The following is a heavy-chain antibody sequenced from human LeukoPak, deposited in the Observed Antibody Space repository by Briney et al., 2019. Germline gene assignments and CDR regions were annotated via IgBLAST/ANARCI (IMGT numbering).Heavy chain of an antibody. CDR2: IYYSGST. D-gene: IGHD2-15*01. Sequence: PSQTLSLTCTDSGGSISSGDYYWSWIRQPPGKGLEWIGYIYYSGSTYYNPSLKSRVTISVDTSKYQFSLKLSSVTAADTAVYYCASVVVVAASNYFDYWGQGTLVTVSS. J-gene: IGHJ4*02. CDR1: GGSISSGDYY. CDR3: ASVVVVAASNYFDY. V-gene: IGHV4-30-4*01.